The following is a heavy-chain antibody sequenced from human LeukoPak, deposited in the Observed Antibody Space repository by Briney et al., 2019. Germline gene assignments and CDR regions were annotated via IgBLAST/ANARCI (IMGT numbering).Heavy chain of an antibody. J-gene: IGHJ4*02. CDR3: AKGRGYSYGYLADY. CDR2: ISYDGSVI. D-gene: IGHD5-18*01. V-gene: IGHV3-30*18. Sequence: GRSLRLSCAASGFTFSSYGMHWVRQAPGKGLEWVAIISYDGSVIYYADSVKGRFTISRDNAKNSLYLQMNSLRAEDTALYYCAKGRGYSYGYLADYWGQGTLVTVSS. CDR1: GFTFSSYG.